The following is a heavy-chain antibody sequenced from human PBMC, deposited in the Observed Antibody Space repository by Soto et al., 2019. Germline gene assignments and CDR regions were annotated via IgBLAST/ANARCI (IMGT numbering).Heavy chain of an antibody. J-gene: IGHJ4*02. CDR1: DGSVRNGMYY. V-gene: IGHV4-61*01. CDR3: ARFCINLAFDYLFCLAS. Sequence: SETLSLTCSVSDGSVRNGMYYWSWVRQPPGKGLEWLGNVHFSGNTIYNPSLMGRVTMSVDMSKNHVFLELTSVTAADTAMYYCARFCINLAFDYLFCLASWGQGAPLPLPS. D-gene: IGHD2-8*01. CDR2: VHFSGNT.